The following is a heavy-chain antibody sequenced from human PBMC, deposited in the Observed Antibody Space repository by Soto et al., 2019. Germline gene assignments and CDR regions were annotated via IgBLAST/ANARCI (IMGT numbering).Heavy chain of an antibody. Sequence: GGSLRLSCSVSGFSFRNYGMHWVRQAPGKGLEWVAVISYDGSNKYYADSVKGRFTISRDNSKNTLYLQMNSLRDEDTAVYYCAKDQGSGYYPLDSWGQGTLVTVSS. CDR1: GFSFRNYG. J-gene: IGHJ4*02. CDR3: AKDQGSGYYPLDS. D-gene: IGHD5-12*01. V-gene: IGHV3-30*18. CDR2: ISYDGSNK.